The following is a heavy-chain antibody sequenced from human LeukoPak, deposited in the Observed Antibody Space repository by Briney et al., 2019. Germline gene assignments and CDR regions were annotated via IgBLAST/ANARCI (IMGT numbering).Heavy chain of an antibody. Sequence: ASVKASCKTSGYTFTNYGISWVRQPPGQGLEWMGWISGYNGNTNYEQNLQGRVTLTTNKSTSTAYMELRSLTSDDTALYYCARDAPYSSSWYVPFDYWGQGTLVTVSS. V-gene: IGHV1-18*01. CDR2: ISGYNGNT. J-gene: IGHJ4*02. CDR3: ARDAPYSSSWYVPFDY. CDR1: GYTFTNYG. D-gene: IGHD6-13*01.